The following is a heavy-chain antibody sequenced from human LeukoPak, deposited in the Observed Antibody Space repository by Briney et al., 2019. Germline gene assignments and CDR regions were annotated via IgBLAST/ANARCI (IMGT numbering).Heavy chain of an antibody. D-gene: IGHD2-21*02. J-gene: IGHJ4*02. CDR3: TRSVEMVVTANYYFDY. CDR1: GGSFSTGGPY. CDR2: MYYTGST. V-gene: IGHV4-31*03. Sequence: SQTLSLTCTVSGGSFSTGGPYWSWIRQHPGKALEWIGYMYYTGSTYINPSLQSRTTISIDTSKTQLSLNLTSVTAAATVVYYCTRSVEMVVTANYYFDYWGQGTLVTVSS.